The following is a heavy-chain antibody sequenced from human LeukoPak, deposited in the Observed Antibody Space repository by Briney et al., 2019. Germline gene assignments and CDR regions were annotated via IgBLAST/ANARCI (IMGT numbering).Heavy chain of an antibody. J-gene: IGHJ4*02. CDR3: ARDPGYSYALDY. V-gene: IGHV3-48*02. Sequence: GGSLNPSCTPSGFPFSGYRMNWVRQAPGKALRCLSYISWGSNVIYYADSVKGRFTTSRDDAKNSLFLQMNSLTDEDTAAYYCARDPGYSYALDYWGRGTLVTVSS. D-gene: IGHD5-18*01. CDR1: GFPFSGYR. CDR2: ISWGSNVI.